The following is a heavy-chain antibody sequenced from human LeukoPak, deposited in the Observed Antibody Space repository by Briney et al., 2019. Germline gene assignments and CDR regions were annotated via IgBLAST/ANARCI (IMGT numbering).Heavy chain of an antibody. J-gene: IGHJ6*02. V-gene: IGHV5-51*01. Sequence: GESLKISCKGSGYSFTSYWVGWVRQMPGKGLEWMGIIYPGDSDTRYSPSFQGQVTISADKSISTAYLQWSSLKASDTAMYYCARNSIAAAGTRMNYYYYGMDVWGQGTTVTVSS. CDR3: ARNSIAAAGTRMNYYYYGMDV. D-gene: IGHD6-13*01. CDR2: IYPGDSDT. CDR1: GYSFTSYW.